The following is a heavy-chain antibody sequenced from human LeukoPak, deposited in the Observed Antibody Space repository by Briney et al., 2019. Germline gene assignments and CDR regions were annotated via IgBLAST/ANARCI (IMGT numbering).Heavy chain of an antibody. V-gene: IGHV4-39*01. CDR2: VYYSGTT. D-gene: IGHD6-13*01. J-gene: IGHJ4*02. CDR3: ATPGDSGSWYDFDY. CDR1: GGSISSGGYY. Sequence: SETLSLICTVSGGSISSGGYYWAWIRQPPGKGLEWIGSVYYSGTTYYNPSLKSRVTISVDTSKNQFSLKLDSVTAADTAVYFCATPGDSGSWYDFDYWGQGTLVAVSS.